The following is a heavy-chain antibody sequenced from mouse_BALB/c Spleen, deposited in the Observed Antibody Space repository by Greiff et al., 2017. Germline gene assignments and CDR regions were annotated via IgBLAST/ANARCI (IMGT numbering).Heavy chain of an antibody. CDR3: ARSGDYLDY. J-gene: IGHJ2*01. V-gene: IGHV1-20*02. CDR1: GYSFTGYF. D-gene: IGHD1-3*01. Sequence: EVKLVESGPELVKPGASVKISCKASGYSFTGYFMNWVMQSHGKSLEWIGRINPYNGDTFYNQKFKGKATLTVDKSSSTAHMELRSLASEDSAVYYCARSGDYLDYWGQGTTLTVSS. CDR2: INPYNGDT.